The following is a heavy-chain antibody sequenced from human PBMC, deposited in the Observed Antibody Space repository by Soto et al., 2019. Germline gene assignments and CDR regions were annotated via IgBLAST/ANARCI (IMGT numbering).Heavy chain of an antibody. CDR1: GFTFSTYG. D-gene: IGHD3-22*01. J-gene: IGHJ4*02. CDR2: ISHDGSEK. CDR3: AKDVQKLLDYFDCSGYCNFDY. Sequence: QPGGSLRLSCAASGFTFSTYGMHWVRQAPGKGLEWVAVISHDGSEKLYADSVKGRFTISRDTSQNTLYLQMNSLRAEDTAVYYCAKDVQKLLDYFDCSGYCNFDYWGQGTLVTVSS. V-gene: IGHV3-30*18.